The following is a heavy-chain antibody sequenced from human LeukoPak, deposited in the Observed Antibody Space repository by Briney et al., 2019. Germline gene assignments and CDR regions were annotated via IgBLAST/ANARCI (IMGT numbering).Heavy chain of an antibody. CDR3: AKNYYGSGSYYIQPLDY. D-gene: IGHD3-10*01. J-gene: IGHJ4*02. CDR1: GFTFSSYA. Sequence: PGGSLRLSCAASGFTFSSYAMSWVRQAPGKGLEWVAVISYDGSNKYYADSVKGRFTISRDNSKNTLYLQMNSLRAEDTAVYYCAKNYYGSGSYYIQPLDYWGQGTLVTVSS. V-gene: IGHV3-30*18. CDR2: ISYDGSNK.